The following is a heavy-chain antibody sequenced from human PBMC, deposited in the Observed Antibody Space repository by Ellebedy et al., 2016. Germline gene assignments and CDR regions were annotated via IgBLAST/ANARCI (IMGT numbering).Heavy chain of an antibody. CDR1: GFTFSSSA. V-gene: IGHV3-23*01. D-gene: IGHD3-3*01. J-gene: IGHJ6*03. CDR2: ISGSGGST. Sequence: GGSLRLXXAASGFTFSSSAMSWVRQAPGKGLEWVSAISGSGGSTYYADSVKGRFTISRDNSKNTLYLQMNSLRAEDTAVYYCARGATPDFWSGYPSPSGDYMDVWGKGTTVTVSS. CDR3: ARGATPDFWSGYPSPSGDYMDV.